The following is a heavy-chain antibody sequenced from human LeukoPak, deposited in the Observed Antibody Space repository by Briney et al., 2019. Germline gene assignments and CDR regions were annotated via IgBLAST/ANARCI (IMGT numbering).Heavy chain of an antibody. Sequence: ASVKVSCKASGYTFTDYYIHWVRQAPAQGLEWMGWVNPNSGDTDYAQKFQDRVIMTRDTSINTAYIELSSLRSDDTAVYYCARGRLGGAFADSGQATLVTVSA. J-gene: IGHJ4*02. CDR1: GYTFTDYY. CDR2: VNPNSGDT. V-gene: IGHV1-2*02. D-gene: IGHD6-6*01. CDR3: ARGRLGGAFAD.